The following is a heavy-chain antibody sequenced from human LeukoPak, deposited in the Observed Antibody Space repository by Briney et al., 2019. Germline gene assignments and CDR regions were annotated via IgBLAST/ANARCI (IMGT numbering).Heavy chain of an antibody. CDR2: ISYDGNNK. CDR1: GFTFSSYA. Sequence: PGGSLRLSCAASGFTFSSYAVHWVRQAPGKGLEWVAVISYDGNNKYYADSVKGRFTISRDNSKNTLYLQMNSLGAEDTAVYYCARDPLGDSTYYFDYWGQGTLVTVSS. CDR3: ARDPLGDSTYYFDY. V-gene: IGHV3-30*04. D-gene: IGHD2-21*01. J-gene: IGHJ4*02.